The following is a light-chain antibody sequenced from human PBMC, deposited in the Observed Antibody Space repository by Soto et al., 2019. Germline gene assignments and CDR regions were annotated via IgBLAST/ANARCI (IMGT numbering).Light chain of an antibody. V-gene: IGKV3-15*01. J-gene: IGKJ1*01. Sequence: EIVMTQSPATLSVSPGERATLSCRASQSVSSNLAWYQQKPGQAPRLLIYGASTRATGIPGRFSGSGSGTEFTLTITSLQSEDFAMYYCQQYNNWPRTFGQGTEVDIK. CDR3: QQYNNWPRT. CDR2: GAS. CDR1: QSVSSN.